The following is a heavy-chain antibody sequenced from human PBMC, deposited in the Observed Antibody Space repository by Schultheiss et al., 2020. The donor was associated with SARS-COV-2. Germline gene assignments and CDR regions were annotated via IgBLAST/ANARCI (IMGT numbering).Heavy chain of an antibody. CDR2: ISSSSSTI. D-gene: IGHD5-18*01. CDR3: ARKGRGYSYGQGLNY. J-gene: IGHJ4*02. CDR1: GFTFSSYS. V-gene: IGHV3-48*02. Sequence: GGSLRLSCAASGFTFSSYSMNWVRQAPGKGLEWVSSISSSSSTIYYADSVKGRFTISRDNAKNSLYLQMNSLRDEDTAVYYCARKGRGYSYGQGLNYWGQGTLVTVSS.